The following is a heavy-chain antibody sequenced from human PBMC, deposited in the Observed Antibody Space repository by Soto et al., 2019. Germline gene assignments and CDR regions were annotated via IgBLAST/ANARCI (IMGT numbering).Heavy chain of an antibody. CDR2: ISSSGSTI. J-gene: IGHJ4*02. D-gene: IGHD3-22*01. CDR1: GFTFISYE. CDR3: ARGPTYYYDSSGFYFPL. Sequence: LRLSCAASGFTFISYEMNWVRQAPGKGLEWVSYISSSGSTIYYADSVKGRFTISRDNAKNSLYLQMNSLRAEDTAVYYCARGPTYYYDSSGFYFPLWGQGTLVTVSS. V-gene: IGHV3-48*03.